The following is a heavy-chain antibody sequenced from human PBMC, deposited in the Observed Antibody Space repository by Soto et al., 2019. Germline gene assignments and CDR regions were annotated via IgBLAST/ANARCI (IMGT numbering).Heavy chain of an antibody. CDR1: GDSINSGGYY. D-gene: IGHD3-16*01. J-gene: IGHJ6*02. CDR2: IYYSGST. V-gene: IGHV4-31*03. CDR3: ESLEEGGGERTDNYYGMDV. Sequence: SETLSLTCTVSGDSINSGGYYWSWIRQHPGKGLEWIGYIYYSGSTYYNPSLKSRVTISIDTSKNQFSLKLSSVTAADTAVYYCESLEEGGGERTDNYYGMDVWGQGTTVTVSS.